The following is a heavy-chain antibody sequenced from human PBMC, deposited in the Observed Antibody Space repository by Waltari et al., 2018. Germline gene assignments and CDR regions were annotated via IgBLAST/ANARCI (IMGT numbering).Heavy chain of an antibody. CDR1: GFTFSNFW. Sequence: EVQLVESGGNLVQPGGSLRLSCAASGFTFSNFWMTWVRQAPGKGLDWVANQKEDGNVVYNLDSGKGRFTISRDNAKNSLFLQMNSLRAEDTAIYYCARGWAHLDSWGQGTLVTVSS. CDR3: ARGWAHLDS. J-gene: IGHJ4*02. CDR2: QKEDGNVV. D-gene: IGHD1-26*01. V-gene: IGHV3-7*01.